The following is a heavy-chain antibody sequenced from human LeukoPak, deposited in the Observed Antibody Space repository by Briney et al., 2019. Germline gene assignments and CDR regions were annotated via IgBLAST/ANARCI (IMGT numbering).Heavy chain of an antibody. CDR3: ASITMVRGVNY. V-gene: IGHV4-30-4*08. D-gene: IGHD3-10*01. Sequence: SETLSLTCNYSGGSISSGDYYWSWLRQPPGKGLEWIGYIYYSGSTYYNPTLKSRVTISVDTSKNQFSLKLSSVTAADTAVYYCASITMVRGVNYWGQGTLVTVSS. CDR1: GGSISSGDYY. J-gene: IGHJ4*02. CDR2: IYYSGST.